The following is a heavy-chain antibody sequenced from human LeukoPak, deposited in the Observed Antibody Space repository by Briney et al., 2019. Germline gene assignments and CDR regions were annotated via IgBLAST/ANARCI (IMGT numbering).Heavy chain of an antibody. V-gene: IGHV3-23*01. J-gene: IGHJ5*02. Sequence: GGSLRLSCAAPGFTFSSYAMSWVRQAPGKGLAWVSAISGSGGSTYYADSVKGRFTISRDNSKNTLYLQMNSLRAEDTAVYYCAKDIQYYYGSGSYYNLWGQGTLVTVSS. D-gene: IGHD3-10*01. CDR3: AKDIQYYYGSGSYYNL. CDR1: GFTFSSYA. CDR2: ISGSGGST.